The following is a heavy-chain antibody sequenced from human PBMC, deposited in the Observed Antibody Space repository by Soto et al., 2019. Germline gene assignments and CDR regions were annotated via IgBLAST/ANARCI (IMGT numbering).Heavy chain of an antibody. J-gene: IGHJ3*01. D-gene: IGHD6-6*01. CDR3: ARGAFWYTTSTTDDAFDV. Sequence: EVQLAESGGGLVQPGGSLRLSCAASRFQFSSYEMNWVRQAPGKGLEWVAHISHSGATIFYTDSVKGRFTISRDNTNNSLSLQMNSLRADDTAIYYCARGAFWYTTSTTDDAFDVWGQGTVVTVSS. CDR2: ISHSGATI. CDR1: RFQFSSYE. V-gene: IGHV3-48*03.